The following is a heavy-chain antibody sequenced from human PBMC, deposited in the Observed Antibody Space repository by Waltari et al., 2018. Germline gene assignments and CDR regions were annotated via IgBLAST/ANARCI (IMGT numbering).Heavy chain of an antibody. D-gene: IGHD3-10*01. J-gene: IGHJ4*02. CDR2: ISGSGGST. CDR3: AKNARLLWCGELQYYFDY. Sequence: EVQLLESGGGLVQPGGSLRLSCAASGLPFSSYAMSWVSQPPGQGLEGVSAISGSGGSTYYADSVKGRFTISRDNSKNTLYLQMNSLRAEDTAVYYCAKNARLLWCGELQYYFDYWGQGTLVTVSS. CDR1: GLPFSSYA. V-gene: IGHV3-23*01.